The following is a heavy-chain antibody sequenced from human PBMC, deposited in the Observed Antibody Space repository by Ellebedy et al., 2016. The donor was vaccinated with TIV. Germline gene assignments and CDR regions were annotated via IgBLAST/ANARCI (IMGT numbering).Heavy chain of an antibody. J-gene: IGHJ4*02. CDR3: ARDRPGYPIKY. CDR1: GGSIKNYY. CDR2: IYTRGST. Sequence: GSLRLSXSVSGGSIKNYYWSWIRQPAGKGLEWIGRIYTRGSTKCNPSLKSRVTMSVDMSKNQSSLRLTSVTAADTAVYYCARDRPGYPIKYWGQGTLVIVSS. V-gene: IGHV4-4*07. D-gene: IGHD1-1*01.